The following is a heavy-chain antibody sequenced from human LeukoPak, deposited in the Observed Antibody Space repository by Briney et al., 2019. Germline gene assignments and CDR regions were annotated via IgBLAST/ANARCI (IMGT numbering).Heavy chain of an antibody. D-gene: IGHD3-9*01. CDR2: INHSGST. J-gene: IGHJ4*02. Sequence: SETLSLTCAVYGGSFSGYYWSWIRQPPGKGLEWIGEINHSGSTNYNPSLKSRVTISVDTSKNQFSLKLSSVTAADTAVYYCARVFGPMLTTYYGILTGYFSYFDYWGQGTLVTVSS. CDR1: GGSFSGYY. CDR3: ARVFGPMLTTYYGILTGYFSYFDY. V-gene: IGHV4-34*01.